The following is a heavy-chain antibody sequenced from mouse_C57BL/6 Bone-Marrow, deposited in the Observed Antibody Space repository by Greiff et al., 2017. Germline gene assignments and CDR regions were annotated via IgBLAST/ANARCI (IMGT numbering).Heavy chain of an antibody. CDR2: IYPRSGNT. J-gene: IGHJ2*01. V-gene: IGHV1-81*01. Sequence: QVQLQQSGAELARPGASVKLSCKASGYTFTSYGISWVKQRTGQGLEWIGEIYPRSGNTYYNEKFKGKATLTEDNSSSTAYMKIRSLTSEDSAVYFCARLLTEYFDYWGQGTTLTVSS. CDR3: ARLLTEYFDY. CDR1: GYTFTSYG.